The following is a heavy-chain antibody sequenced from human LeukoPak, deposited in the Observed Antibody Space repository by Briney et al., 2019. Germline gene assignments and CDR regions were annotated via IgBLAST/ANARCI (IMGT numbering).Heavy chain of an antibody. CDR2: ISYDGSNK. J-gene: IGHJ4*02. Sequence: GGSLRLSCAASGFTFSSYAMHWVRQAPGKGLEWVAVISYDGSNKYYADSVKGRFTISRDNSKNTLYLQMNSLRAEDTAVYYCAKSRGYSNTSPFDYWGQGTLVAVSS. CDR1: GFTFSSYA. D-gene: IGHD5-12*01. CDR3: AKSRGYSNTSPFDY. V-gene: IGHV3-30-3*02.